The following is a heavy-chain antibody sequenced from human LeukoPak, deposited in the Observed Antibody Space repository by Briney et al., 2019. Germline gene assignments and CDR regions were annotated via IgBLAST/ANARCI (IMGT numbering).Heavy chain of an antibody. J-gene: IGHJ6*02. CDR2: ISYDGSNK. D-gene: IGHD5-12*01. CDR1: GFTFSSYG. CDR3: AKDRDIATMDV. Sequence: GRSLRLSCTASGFTFSSYGMHWGRQSPGKGLEWVAVISYDGSNKYYADSLKGRFTISRDNSKNTLYLQMNSLRAEDTAVYYCAKDRDIATMDVWGQGTTVTVSS. V-gene: IGHV3-30*18.